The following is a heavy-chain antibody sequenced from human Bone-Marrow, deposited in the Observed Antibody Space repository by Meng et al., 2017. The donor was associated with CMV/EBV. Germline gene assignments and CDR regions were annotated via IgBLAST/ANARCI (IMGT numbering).Heavy chain of an antibody. V-gene: IGHV1-8*01. Sequence: ASVKVSCKTSGGTFRNYAISWVRQAPGQGLEWMGWMNPNSGNTGYAQKFQGRVTMTRNTSISTAYMELSSLRSEDTAVYYCASVGSDSYGYEVDYWGQGTLVTVSS. J-gene: IGHJ4*02. D-gene: IGHD5-18*01. CDR2: MNPNSGNT. CDR3: ASVGSDSYGYEVDY. CDR1: GGTFRNYA.